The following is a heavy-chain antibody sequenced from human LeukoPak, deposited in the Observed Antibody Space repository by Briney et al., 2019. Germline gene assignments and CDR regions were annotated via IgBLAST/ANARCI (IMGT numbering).Heavy chain of an antibody. CDR1: GFTFSSYA. V-gene: IGHV3-23*01. D-gene: IGHD3-3*01. CDR2: ISGSGGST. Sequence: GGSLRLSCAASGFTFSSYAMSWVRQAPGKGLEWVSAISGSGGSTYYADSVKCRFTISRDNSKNTLYLQMNSLRAEDTAVYYCAKGSIADYDFWSGYYTHYFDYWGQGTLVTVSS. J-gene: IGHJ4*02. CDR3: AKGSIADYDFWSGYYTHYFDY.